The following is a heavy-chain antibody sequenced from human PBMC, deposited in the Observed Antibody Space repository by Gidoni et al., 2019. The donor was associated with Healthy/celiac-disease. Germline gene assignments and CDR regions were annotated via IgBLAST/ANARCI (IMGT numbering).Heavy chain of an antibody. CDR1: GFTVSGSA. Sequence: EVQLVESGGALVQPGGSLKLSCAASGFTVSGSAMHWVRQASGKGLEWVGRIRSKANSYATAYAASVKGRFTITRDDSKNTAYLQMNSLKTEDKAVYYCTGTCSGSSCYRDYWGQGTLVTVSS. J-gene: IGHJ4*02. D-gene: IGHD2-15*01. V-gene: IGHV3-73*02. CDR2: IRSKANSYAT. CDR3: TGTCSGSSCYRDY.